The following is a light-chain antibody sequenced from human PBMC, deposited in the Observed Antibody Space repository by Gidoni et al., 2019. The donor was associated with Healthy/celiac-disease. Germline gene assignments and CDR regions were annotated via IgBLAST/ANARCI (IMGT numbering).Light chain of an antibody. Sequence: SYELTQPPSVSVSPGQTARITCSGDALPKQYAYWYQQKPVQAPVLVIYKDSERPSGFPERFSGSSSGTTVTLTISGVQAEDEADYYCQSADSSGTCVVFGGGTKLTVL. CDR2: KDS. J-gene: IGLJ2*01. CDR1: ALPKQY. V-gene: IGLV3-25*02. CDR3: QSADSSGTCVV.